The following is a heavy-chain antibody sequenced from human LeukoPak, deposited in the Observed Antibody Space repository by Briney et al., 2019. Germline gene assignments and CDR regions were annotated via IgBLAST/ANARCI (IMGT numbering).Heavy chain of an antibody. CDR1: GFTFSSYA. Sequence: GGSLRLSCAASGFTFSSYAIDWVRQAPGKGQEWVAAISYDGSKKYYADSVKGRFTISRDNSKNTLYLQMNSLRAEDTAVYYCASSYYDILTGESELDYWGQGTLVTVSS. D-gene: IGHD3-9*01. V-gene: IGHV3-30*04. CDR2: ISYDGSKK. CDR3: ASSYYDILTGESELDY. J-gene: IGHJ4*02.